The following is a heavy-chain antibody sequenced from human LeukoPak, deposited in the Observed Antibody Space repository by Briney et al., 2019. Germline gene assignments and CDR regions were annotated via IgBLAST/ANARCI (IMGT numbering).Heavy chain of an antibody. V-gene: IGHV3-23*01. J-gene: IGHJ4*02. CDR3: AKRWFGELSFDY. Sequence: PAGSLTLSCAASGFTFSSYGMSWVRQAPGKGLEWVLVLSDRGGSKFYADAVKGRFTISRDNSKNRVYRQMNSLRAEDTAVYYCAKRWFGELSFDYWGEGALVTVSS. CDR1: GFTFSSYG. D-gene: IGHD3-10*01. CDR2: LSDRGGSK.